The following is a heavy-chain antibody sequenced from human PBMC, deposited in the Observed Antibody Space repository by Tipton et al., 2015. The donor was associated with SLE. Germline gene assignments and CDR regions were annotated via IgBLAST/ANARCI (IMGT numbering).Heavy chain of an antibody. CDR3: ARARTPPTVTTDYFYYMDV. D-gene: IGHD4-17*01. J-gene: IGHJ6*03. CDR2: IFYDGNT. V-gene: IGHV4-39*07. Sequence: TLSLTCTVSSGSVNSSYYYWDWIRQPPGKGLEWIGSIFYDGNTFYSPSLVSRLTISLDTAKNHFSLKLGSVTAAETAVYYCARARTPPTVTTDYFYYMDVWGKGTTVAVSS. CDR1: SGSVNSSYYY.